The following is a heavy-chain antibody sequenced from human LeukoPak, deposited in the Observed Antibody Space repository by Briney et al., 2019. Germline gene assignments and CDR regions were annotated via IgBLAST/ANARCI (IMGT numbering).Heavy chain of an antibody. V-gene: IGHV3-30*02. CDR2: VEADGSDQ. CDR1: GFSFSTSG. J-gene: IGHJ2*01. CDR3: AKGRGTAGAPNTWYFDL. Sequence: PGGSLRLSCAGSGFSFSTSGMHWVRQAPGKGLEWAALVEADGSDQYYADSVKGRFTISRDNSKDTLFLQMNSLRVEDTAVYYCAKGRGTAGAPNTWYFDLWGRGTLITVSS. D-gene: IGHD6-13*01.